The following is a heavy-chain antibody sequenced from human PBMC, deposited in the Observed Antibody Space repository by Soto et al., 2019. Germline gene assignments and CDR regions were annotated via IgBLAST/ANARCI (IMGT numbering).Heavy chain of an antibody. CDR2: INECGNHK. CDR1: GFSFSRNW. Sequence: EVQVVESGGGLVQPGGSLRRSCVASGFSFSRNWMSWVRQAPGKGLEWVANINECGNHKYYMDSVKGRFTISRDKAKNSLYLQVDGLRAEDTAAYDCTRVGRNGWELDYLGHGTLVTVSS. D-gene: IGHD6-19*01. CDR3: TRVGRNGWELDY. J-gene: IGHJ4*01. V-gene: IGHV3-7*01.